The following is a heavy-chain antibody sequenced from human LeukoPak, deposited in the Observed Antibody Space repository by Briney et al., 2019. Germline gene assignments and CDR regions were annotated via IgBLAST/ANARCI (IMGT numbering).Heavy chain of an antibody. CDR2: ITRSGDNT. CDR3: APRRPYYFDS. V-gene: IGHV3-23*01. CDR1: GFTFTTYA. Sequence: GWSLRLSCAASGFTFTTYAMSWVRQAPGKGLEWVSSITRSGDNTYYADSVKGRLTISRDNSKNTLYLQMNSLRAEDTAIYYCAPRRPYYFDSWGQGTLVTVSS. J-gene: IGHJ4*02.